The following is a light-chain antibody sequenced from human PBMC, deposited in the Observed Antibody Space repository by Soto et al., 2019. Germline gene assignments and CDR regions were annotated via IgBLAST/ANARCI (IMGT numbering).Light chain of an antibody. CDR3: QQYNNWPRT. J-gene: IGKJ3*01. Sequence: EIVMTQSPATLSVSPGERATLSCRASQSVSSNLAWYQQKPGQAPRLLIYGASTRATDIPARFSGSGSGTEFTLTISSLLSEDFAVYYCQQYNNWPRTFGPGTKVDIK. V-gene: IGKV3-15*01. CDR1: QSVSSN. CDR2: GAS.